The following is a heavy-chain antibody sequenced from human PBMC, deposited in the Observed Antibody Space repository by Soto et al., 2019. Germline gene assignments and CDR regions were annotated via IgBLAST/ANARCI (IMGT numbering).Heavy chain of an antibody. J-gene: IGHJ4*02. CDR1: GFXFGDYA. CDR3: ARSFAGCSNTDCRYFAY. D-gene: IGHD2-2*01. V-gene: IGHV3-49*04. Sequence: XLRLSCTSSGFXFGDYALNWVRHAPGNGLELVGFIRSEAYGWTPEYAASAKGIFSISRDDSKSIAYLQMNSLKNEDTAVYYCARSFAGCSNTDCRYFAYWGQGALVTVSS. CDR2: IRSEAYGWTP.